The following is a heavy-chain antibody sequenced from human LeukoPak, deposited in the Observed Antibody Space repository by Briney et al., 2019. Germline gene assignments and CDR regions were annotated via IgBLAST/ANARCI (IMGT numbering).Heavy chain of an antibody. CDR3: ATDSGWLGGQRFDY. J-gene: IGHJ4*02. V-gene: IGHV4-39*07. CDR1: GDSLRNTNYL. Sequence: SETLSLTCTVSGDSLRNTNYLWAWIRQPPGKGLEWIATIAYTGRTYYTPSLRSRVTISQDTSENQFSLRLTSVTAADTAMYYCATDSGWLGGQRFDYWGQGTLVPVSS. CDR2: IAYTGRT. D-gene: IGHD3-10*01.